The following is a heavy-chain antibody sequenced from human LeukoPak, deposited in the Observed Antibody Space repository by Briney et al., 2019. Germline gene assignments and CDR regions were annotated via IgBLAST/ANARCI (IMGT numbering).Heavy chain of an antibody. D-gene: IGHD4-17*01. CDR3: AREPPHDYGDFGAFDI. J-gene: IGHJ3*02. CDR1: GGSISSYY. CDR2: IYYSGST. V-gene: IGHV4-59*01. Sequence: SETLSLTCTVSGGSISSYYWSWIRQPPGKGLECIGYIYYSGSTNYNPSLKSRVTISVDTSKNQFSLKLSSVTAADTAVYYCAREPPHDYGDFGAFDIWGQGTMVTVSS.